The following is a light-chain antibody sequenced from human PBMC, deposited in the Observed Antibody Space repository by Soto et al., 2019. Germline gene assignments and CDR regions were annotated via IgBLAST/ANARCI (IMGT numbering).Light chain of an antibody. Sequence: EIQMTQSPSPLSASVGDRVTISCRASQSISSCLAWYQQKPGKAPKLLIYDASSWESGVPARFSGSGSGTECTLTISSLQSDDFATYYCQQYNSYSWTLGQGTKVDIK. CDR1: QSISSC. CDR3: QQYNSYSWT. V-gene: IGKV1-5*01. J-gene: IGKJ1*01. CDR2: DAS.